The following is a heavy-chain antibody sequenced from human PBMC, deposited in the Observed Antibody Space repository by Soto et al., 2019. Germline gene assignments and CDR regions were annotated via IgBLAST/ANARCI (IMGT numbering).Heavy chain of an antibody. CDR1: GGTFSSYA. J-gene: IGHJ6*02. CDR3: ARDSYTRVRGVSYYYYGMDV. D-gene: IGHD3-10*01. V-gene: IGHV1-69*13. Sequence: SVKVSCKASGGTFSSYAISWVRQAPGQGLEWMGGIIPIFGTANYAQKFQGRVTITADESTSTAYMELSSLRSEDTAVYYCARDSYTRVRGVSYYYYGMDVWGQGTTVTVSS. CDR2: IIPIFGTA.